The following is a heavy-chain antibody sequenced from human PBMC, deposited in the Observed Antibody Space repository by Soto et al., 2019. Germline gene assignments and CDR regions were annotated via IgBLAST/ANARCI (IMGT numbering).Heavy chain of an antibody. Sequence: VQLVESGGGVVQPGRSLRLSCAASGFTFSSYAMHWVRQAPGKGLEWVAVISYDGSNKYYADSVKGRFTISRDNSKNTLYLQMNSLRAEDTAVYYCARGTRSPDWYFDLWGRGTLVTVSS. CDR1: GFTFSSYA. D-gene: IGHD3-10*01. J-gene: IGHJ2*01. CDR3: ARGTRSPDWYFDL. CDR2: ISYDGSNK. V-gene: IGHV3-30-3*01.